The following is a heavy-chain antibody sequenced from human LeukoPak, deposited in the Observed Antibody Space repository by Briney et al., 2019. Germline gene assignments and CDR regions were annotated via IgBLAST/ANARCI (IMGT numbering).Heavy chain of an antibody. Sequence: ASVKVSCKASGGTFSSYAISWVRQAPGQGLEWMGGIIPIFGTANYARKFQGRVTITTDESTSTAYMELSSLRSEDTAVYYCANLWSGYYPFDYWGQGTLVTVSS. D-gene: IGHD3-3*01. V-gene: IGHV1-69*05. CDR1: GGTFSSYA. CDR3: ANLWSGYYPFDY. J-gene: IGHJ4*02. CDR2: IIPIFGTA.